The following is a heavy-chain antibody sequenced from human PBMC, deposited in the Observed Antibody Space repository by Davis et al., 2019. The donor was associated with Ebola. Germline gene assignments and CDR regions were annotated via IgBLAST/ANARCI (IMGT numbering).Heavy chain of an antibody. CDR3: AKGGYNWNHLVGWYYFDY. CDR1: GFTFDDYA. D-gene: IGHD1-14*01. Sequence: SLKISCAASGFTFDDYAMHWVRQAPGKGLEWVSGISWNSGSIGYADSVKGRFTISRDNAKNSLYLQMNSLRAEDTAVYYCAKGGYNWNHLVGWYYFDYWGQGTLVTVSS. J-gene: IGHJ4*02. CDR2: ISWNSGSI. V-gene: IGHV3-9*01.